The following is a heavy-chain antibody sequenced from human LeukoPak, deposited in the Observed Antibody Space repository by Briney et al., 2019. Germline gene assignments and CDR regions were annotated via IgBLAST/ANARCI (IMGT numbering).Heavy chain of an antibody. CDR3: ARDRSIAAAGYYFDY. V-gene: IGHV3-33*08. Sequence: PGRSLRLSCAASGFTFSSYGMHWVRQAPGKGLEWVAVIWYGGSNKYYADSVKGRFTISRDNSKNTLYLQMNSLRAEDTAVYYCARDRSIAAAGYYFDYWGQGTLVTVSS. CDR1: GFTFSSYG. CDR2: IWYGGSNK. J-gene: IGHJ4*02. D-gene: IGHD6-13*01.